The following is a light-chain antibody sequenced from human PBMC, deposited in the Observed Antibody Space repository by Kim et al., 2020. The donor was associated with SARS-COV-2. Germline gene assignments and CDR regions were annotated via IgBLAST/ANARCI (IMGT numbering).Light chain of an antibody. V-gene: IGKV2-30*01. CDR2: KVS. CDR3: IQGTHWPYT. CDR1: QSLVYRDGNTY. J-gene: IGKJ2*01. Sequence: DVVMTQSPLSLPVTLGQPASISCRSSQSLVYRDGNTYLNWFQQRPGQSPRRLIYKVSNRDSGVPDRFSGSESGTDFTLKISRVEAGDVGFYYCIQGTHWPYTFGQGTKLEI.